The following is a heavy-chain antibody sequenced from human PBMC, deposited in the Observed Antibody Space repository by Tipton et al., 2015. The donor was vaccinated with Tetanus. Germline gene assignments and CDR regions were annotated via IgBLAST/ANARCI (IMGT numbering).Heavy chain of an antibody. J-gene: IGHJ4*02. D-gene: IGHD3-16*01. CDR3: AKALYGGCDY. CDR2: ISGSGRTT. CDR1: GFIFSDHY. V-gene: IGHV3-23*01. Sequence: SLRLSCAVSGFIFSDHYIDWVRQAPGKGLECVSSISGSGRTTSYADSVKGRFTISRDNSKNTLYLQMNSLRAEDTAVYYCAKALYGGCDYWGQGTLVTVSS.